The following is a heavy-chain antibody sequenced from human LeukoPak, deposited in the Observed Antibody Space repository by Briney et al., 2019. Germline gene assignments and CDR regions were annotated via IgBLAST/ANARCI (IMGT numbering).Heavy chain of an antibody. V-gene: IGHV4-4*07. CDR1: GGSISSYY. D-gene: IGHD2-21*01. CDR3: ASLEARIGPVDY. CDR2: IYTSGST. Sequence: SETLSLTCTVSGGSISSYYWSWIRQPAGRGLEWIGRIYTSGSTNYNPSLKSRVTMSVDTSKNQFSLKLSSVTAADTAVYHCASLEARIGPVDYWGQETLDRVSS. J-gene: IGHJ4*02.